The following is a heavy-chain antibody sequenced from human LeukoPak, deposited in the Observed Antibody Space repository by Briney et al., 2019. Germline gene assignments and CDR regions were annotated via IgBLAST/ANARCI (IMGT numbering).Heavy chain of an antibody. CDR2: IRSRANSYAT. CDR1: GFTFSGSA. V-gene: IGHV3-73*01. J-gene: IGHJ3*02. D-gene: IGHD2-2*01. CDR3: TRQVGYCSSTSCYPDAFDI. Sequence: GGSLKLSCAASGFTFSGSAMHWVRQASGKGLEWVGRIRSRANSYATAYAASVKGRFTISRDDSKNTAYLQMNSLKTEDTAVYYCTRQVGYCSSTSCYPDAFDIWGQGTMVTVSS.